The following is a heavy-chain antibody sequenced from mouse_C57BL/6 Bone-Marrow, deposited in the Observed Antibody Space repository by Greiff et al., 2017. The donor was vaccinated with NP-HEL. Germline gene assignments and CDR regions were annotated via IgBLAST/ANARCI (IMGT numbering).Heavy chain of an antibody. CDR3: ARNVGEGYFDV. Sequence: VQLQESGPGLVQPSQSLSITCTVSGFSLTSYGVHWVRQSPGKGLEWLGVIWSGGSTDYNAAFISRLSISKDNSKSQVFFKRNSLQADDTAIYYCARNVGEGYFDVWGTGTTVTVSS. V-gene: IGHV2-2*01. CDR1: GFSLTSYG. J-gene: IGHJ1*03. CDR2: IWSGGST.